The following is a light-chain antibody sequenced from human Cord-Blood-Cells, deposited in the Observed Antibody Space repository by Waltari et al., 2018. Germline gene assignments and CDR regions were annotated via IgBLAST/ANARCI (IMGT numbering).Light chain of an antibody. Sequence: QSALTQPASVSGSPGQSITISCTGTSSDVGGYNYVSWYQQHPGKAPKLMIYDVSKRTSGVSNRFSGSKSGNTASLTISGLQAEDEADYYCSSYTSSTLRVFGGGTKLTVL. J-gene: IGLJ3*02. CDR1: SSDVGGYNY. V-gene: IGLV2-14*01. CDR2: DVS. CDR3: SSYTSSTLRV.